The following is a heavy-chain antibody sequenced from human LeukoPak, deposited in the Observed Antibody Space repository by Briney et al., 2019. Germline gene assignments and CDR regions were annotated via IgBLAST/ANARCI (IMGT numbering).Heavy chain of an antibody. CDR3: AGHYKRVSGVVSGTVDY. D-gene: IGHD3-3*01. CDR1: GGSITSSSYY. V-gene: IGHV4-39*01. J-gene: IGHJ4*02. Sequence: SETLSLTCTVSGGSITSSSYYWGWIRQPPGKGLEWIGSIYYSGSTYYNPSLKSRVTISVDTSKSQFSLKLSSVTDPDTAVYYCAGHYKRVSGVVSGTVDYWGQGTLVTVSS. CDR2: IYYSGST.